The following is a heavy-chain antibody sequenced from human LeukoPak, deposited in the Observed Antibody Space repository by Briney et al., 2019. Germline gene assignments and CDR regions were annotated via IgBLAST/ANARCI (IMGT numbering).Heavy chain of an antibody. J-gene: IGHJ4*02. D-gene: IGHD6-6*01. CDR2: ISTTSTYT. V-gene: IGHV3-11*06. CDR3: ARIKGYSSSPFDH. CDR1: GFTFTDYY. Sequence: KPGGSLRLSCAASGFTFTDYYMTWIRQAPGKGLEWLSYISTTSTYTTYADSVKGRFTITRDNANNSLSLQMDSLRAEDTAVYYCARIKGYSSSPFDHWGQGILVTVSS.